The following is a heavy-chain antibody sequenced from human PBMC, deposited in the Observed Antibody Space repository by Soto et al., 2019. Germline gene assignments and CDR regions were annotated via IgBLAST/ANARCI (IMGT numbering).Heavy chain of an antibody. J-gene: IGHJ5*02. Sequence: SETLSLTCIFSCDAGISGDYYWSWIRQPPGKGLEWIGHVYFSGSTNYIPSLKSRLTMSVDTAKNQFSLKLNSVTAADTAVYYCARIPVDTYMIYWSDPWGQGTQVTVSS. CDR2: VYFSGST. D-gene: IGHD3-16*01. V-gene: IGHV4-61*08. CDR1: CDAGISGDYY. CDR3: ARIPVDTYMIYWSDP.